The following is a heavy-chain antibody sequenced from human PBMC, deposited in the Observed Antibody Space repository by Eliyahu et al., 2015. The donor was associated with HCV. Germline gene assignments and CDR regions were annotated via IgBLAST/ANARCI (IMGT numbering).Heavy chain of an antibody. CDR2: IYYSGST. Sequence: QLQLQESGPGLLKPSETLSXXXXVSXGSXSSSSYYWGXIRQPPGKGLEWIGSIYYSGSTYYNPSLKSRVTISVDTSKNQFSLKLSSVTAADTAVYYCARQGQWLGLRWFDPWGQGTLVTVSS. V-gene: IGHV4-39*01. J-gene: IGHJ5*02. CDR3: ARQGQWLGLRWFDP. D-gene: IGHD6-19*01. CDR1: XGSXSSSSYY.